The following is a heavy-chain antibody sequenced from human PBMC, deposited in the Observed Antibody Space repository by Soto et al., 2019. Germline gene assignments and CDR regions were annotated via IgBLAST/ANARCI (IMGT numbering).Heavy chain of an antibody. CDR2: ISYDGTKK. J-gene: IGHJ3*02. V-gene: IGHV3-30-3*01. CDR3: ARPKIPRTPHGFDI. CDR1: GFTFSDSA. Sequence: QVQLVEAGGGVVQPGWSLRLSCAASGFTFSDSAMHWVRQGPGKGLEWVAVISYDGTKKYYADSLQGRFTISRDSYRDTLYLQMNSLRVEDTAFYYCARPKIPRTPHGFDIWGHGTMVTVSS. D-gene: IGHD2-21*01.